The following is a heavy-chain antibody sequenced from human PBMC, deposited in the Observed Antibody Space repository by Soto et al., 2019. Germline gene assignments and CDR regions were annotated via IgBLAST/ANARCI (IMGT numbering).Heavy chain of an antibody. J-gene: IGHJ4*02. Sequence: GGSLRLSCAASGFTFSSYGMHWVRQAPGKGLEWVAVISYDGSNKYYADSVKGRFTISRDNSKNTLYLQMNSLRAEDTAVYYCAIDHLAGIQLWSPGDWCGSWGQGPMVTVGS. V-gene: IGHV3-30*03. CDR1: GFTFSSYG. CDR2: ISYDGSNK. D-gene: IGHD5-18*01. CDR3: AIDHLAGIQLWSPGDWCGS.